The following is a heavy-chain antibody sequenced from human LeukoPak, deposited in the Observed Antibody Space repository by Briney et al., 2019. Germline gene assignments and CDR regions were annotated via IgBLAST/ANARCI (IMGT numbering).Heavy chain of an antibody. CDR3: ARDREEYCSGGSCQAFDI. J-gene: IGHJ3*02. Sequence: PGGSLRLSCAASGFTFSSYSMNWVRQAPGKGLEWVSYISSSSSTIYYADSVKGRFTISRDNAKNALYLQMNSLRAEDTAVYYCARDREEYCSGGSCQAFDIWGQGTMVTVSS. D-gene: IGHD2-15*01. V-gene: IGHV3-48*04. CDR1: GFTFSSYS. CDR2: ISSSSSTI.